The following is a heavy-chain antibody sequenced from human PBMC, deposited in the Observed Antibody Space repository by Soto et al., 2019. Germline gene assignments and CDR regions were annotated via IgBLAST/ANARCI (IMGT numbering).Heavy chain of an antibody. CDR3: ARGRIAAAGTRGGDY. CDR2: INHSGST. CDR1: GGSFSGYY. D-gene: IGHD6-13*01. Sequence: PSETLSLTCAVYGGSFSGYYWSWIRQPPGKGLEWIGEINHSGSTNYNPSLKSRVTISVDTSKNQFSLKLSSVTAADTAVYYCARGRIAAAGTRGGDYWGQGTLVTVSS. J-gene: IGHJ4*02. V-gene: IGHV4-34*01.